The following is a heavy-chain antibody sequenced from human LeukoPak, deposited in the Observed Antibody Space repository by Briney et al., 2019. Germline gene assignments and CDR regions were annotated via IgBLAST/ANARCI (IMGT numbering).Heavy chain of an antibody. CDR2: IWYDGSNK. Sequence: GGSLRLSCAASGFTFSSYGMHWVRQAPGKGLEWVAVIWYDGSNKYYADSVKGRFTISRDNSKNTLYLQMNSLRAEDTAVYYCARPDGRGTQGVLNYWGQGTLVTVSS. D-gene: IGHD1-14*01. J-gene: IGHJ4*02. V-gene: IGHV3-33*01. CDR1: GFTFSSYG. CDR3: ARPDGRGTQGVLNY.